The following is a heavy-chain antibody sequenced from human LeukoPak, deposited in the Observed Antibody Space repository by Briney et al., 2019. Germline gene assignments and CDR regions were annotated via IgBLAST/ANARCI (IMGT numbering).Heavy chain of an antibody. CDR1: GYTFTSYG. CDR3: ARDLSIDYYDSRSPHYYYGMDV. J-gene: IGHJ6*04. Sequence: ASVKVSCKASGYTFTSYGITWVRQAPGQGLEWMGWISAYNGNTKYAQKFQGRVTMTTDTSTSTTYMELRSLRSDDTAVYYCARDLSIDYYDSRSPHYYYGMDVWGKGTTVTVSS. D-gene: IGHD3-10*01. V-gene: IGHV1-18*04. CDR2: ISAYNGNT.